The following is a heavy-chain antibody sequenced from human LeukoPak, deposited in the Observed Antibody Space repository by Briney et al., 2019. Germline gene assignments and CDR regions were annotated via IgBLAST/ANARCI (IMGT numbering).Heavy chain of an antibody. Sequence: ASVKVSCKASGYTFTGYYMHWVRQAPGQGLEWMGRINPNSGGTNYAQKFQGGVTMTRDTSISTAYMELSRLRSDDTAVYYCASAPSGMVRGPKGFDYWGQGTLVTVFS. CDR1: GYTFTGYY. D-gene: IGHD3-10*01. CDR2: INPNSGGT. CDR3: ASAPSGMVRGPKGFDY. J-gene: IGHJ4*02. V-gene: IGHV1-2*06.